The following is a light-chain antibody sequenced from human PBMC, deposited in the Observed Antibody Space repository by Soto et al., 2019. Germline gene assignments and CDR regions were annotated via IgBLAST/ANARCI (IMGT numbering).Light chain of an antibody. CDR3: QQDGSSRT. Sequence: EIVLTQSPGTLSLSPGERATLSCRASQSVSSSYLAWYQQKPGQAPRLLIYGASSRDTGIPDRFSGSGSGRDFAISISRLEREEVAVYYCQQDGSSRTFGQGTKVEIK. J-gene: IGKJ1*01. CDR1: QSVSSSY. V-gene: IGKV3-20*01. CDR2: GAS.